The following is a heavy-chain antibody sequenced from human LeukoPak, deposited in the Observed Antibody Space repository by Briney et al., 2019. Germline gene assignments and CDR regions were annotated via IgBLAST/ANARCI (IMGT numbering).Heavy chain of an antibody. CDR2: TYYNGNT. V-gene: IGHV4-59*08. Sequence: SETLSLTCTVSGDSISNYLWNWIRQPPGKGLEWIGYTYYNGNTNSNPSLRSRVSMSVDTSKNQFSLKLTSMTAADTAIYYCARRIVGTGWGRENWLDSWGQGILVTVSS. CDR3: ARRIVGTGWGRENWLDS. J-gene: IGHJ5*01. D-gene: IGHD3/OR15-3a*01. CDR1: GDSISNYL.